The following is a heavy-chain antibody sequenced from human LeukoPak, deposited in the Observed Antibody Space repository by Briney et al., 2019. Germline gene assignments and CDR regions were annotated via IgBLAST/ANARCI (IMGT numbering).Heavy chain of an antibody. Sequence: PSETLSLTCTVSGGSISSYYWCWIRQPPGKGLGWMGYIFKSGRNNYNPSLRSRVTPSVDTPKNKFVLKLSSLTAADTAVYYCAGRQHIVVVTATRGSFDMWGQGTMVTVSS. CDR2: IFKSGRN. V-gene: IGHV4-59*01. CDR1: GGSISSYY. CDR3: AGRQHIVVVTATRGSFDM. J-gene: IGHJ3*02. D-gene: IGHD2-21*02.